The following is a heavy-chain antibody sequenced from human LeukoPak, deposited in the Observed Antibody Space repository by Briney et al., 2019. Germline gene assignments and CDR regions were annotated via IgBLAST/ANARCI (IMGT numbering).Heavy chain of an antibody. Sequence: GGSLRLSCAASGFTFSSYEMNWVRQGPGKGLEWISYITTTDTTKYYTDSVKGRFTISRDNAKNSLYLQMHSLSAEDSAGYYCARGGFVFDIWGQGTVVTVSS. D-gene: IGHD3-10*01. V-gene: IGHV3-48*03. J-gene: IGHJ3*02. CDR1: GFTFSSYE. CDR2: ITTTDTTK. CDR3: ARGGFVFDI.